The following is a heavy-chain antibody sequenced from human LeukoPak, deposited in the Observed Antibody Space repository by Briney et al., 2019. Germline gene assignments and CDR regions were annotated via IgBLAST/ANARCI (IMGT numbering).Heavy chain of an antibody. Sequence: GGSLGLSCAAPGFTFSSYWMSWVRQAPGKGLEWVANIKQDGSEKYYVDSVKGRFTISRDNAKNSLYLQMNSLRAEDTAVYYCARDPPDYWGQGTLVTVSS. CDR3: ARDPPDY. V-gene: IGHV3-7*01. J-gene: IGHJ4*02. CDR2: IKQDGSEK. CDR1: GFTFSSYW.